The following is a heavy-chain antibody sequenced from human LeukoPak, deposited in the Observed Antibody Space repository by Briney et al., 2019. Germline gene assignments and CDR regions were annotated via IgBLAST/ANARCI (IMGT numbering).Heavy chain of an antibody. D-gene: IGHD5-24*01. CDR3: ARYDGYNSGGFDY. J-gene: IGHJ4*02. CDR1: GSSVSSDEYY. V-gene: IGHV4-61*08. Sequence: PSQTLSLTCTVSGSSVSSDEYYWSWVRQHPGKGLEWIGYVYYSGSTNYNPSLKSRVTISVDTSKNQFSLKLSSVTAADTAVYYCARYDGYNSGGFDYWGQGTLVTVSS. CDR2: VYYSGST.